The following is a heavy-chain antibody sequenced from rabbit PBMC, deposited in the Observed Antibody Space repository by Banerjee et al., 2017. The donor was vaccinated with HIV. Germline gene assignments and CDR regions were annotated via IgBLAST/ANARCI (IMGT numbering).Heavy chain of an antibody. CDR1: GFSFSNGYV. D-gene: IGHD1-1*01. V-gene: IGHV1S45*01. J-gene: IGHJ4*01. CDR3: ARFFPPDSAYYDL. Sequence: QEQLEESGGDLVKPEGSLTLTCTASGFSFSNGYVMCWVRQAPGKGLEWIACINTISGDTVYATWAKGRFTISKASWTTVTLQMTSLTAADTASYFCARFFPPDSAYYDLWGPGTLVTVS. CDR2: INTISGDT.